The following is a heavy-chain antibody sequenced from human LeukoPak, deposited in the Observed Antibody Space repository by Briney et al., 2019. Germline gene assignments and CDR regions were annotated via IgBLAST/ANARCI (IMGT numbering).Heavy chain of an antibody. V-gene: IGHV3-11*04. Sequence: GGSLRLSCAASGFTFRDYYMSWIRQAPGQGLEWVSYISSSGSTIYYADSVKGRFTISRDNGKNSLYLQMNTLRAEDTAVYYCARDLHDASRSCYDDAFDIWGQGTMVTVSS. CDR2: ISSSGSTI. CDR3: ARDLHDASRSCYDDAFDI. D-gene: IGHD3-22*01. CDR1: GFTFRDYY. J-gene: IGHJ3*02.